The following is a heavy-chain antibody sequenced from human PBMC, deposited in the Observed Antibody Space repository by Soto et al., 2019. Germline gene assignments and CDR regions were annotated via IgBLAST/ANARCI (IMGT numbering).Heavy chain of an antibody. J-gene: IGHJ6*02. CDR2: IDWDDDK. Sequence: SGPTLVNPTQTLTLTCTFSGFSLSTSGMCVSWIRQPPGKALEWLALIDWDDDKYYSTSLKTRLTISKDTSKNQVVLTMTNMDPVDTATYYCARTPTKYYDILTGYARPSYYGMDVWGQGTTVTV. D-gene: IGHD3-9*01. V-gene: IGHV2-70*01. CDR1: GFSLSTSGMC. CDR3: ARTPTKYYDILTGYARPSYYGMDV.